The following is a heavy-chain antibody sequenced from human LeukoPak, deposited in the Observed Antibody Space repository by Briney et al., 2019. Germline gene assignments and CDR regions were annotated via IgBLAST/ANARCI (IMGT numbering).Heavy chain of an antibody. J-gene: IGHJ6*03. CDR1: GGTFSSYA. D-gene: IGHD1-26*01. CDR2: IIPIFGTA. Sequence: SVKVSCKASGGTFSSYAISWVRQAPGQGLEWMGGIIPIFGTANYAQKFQGRVTITADESTSTAYMELSSLRSEDTAVYYCARGGGSYYRAYYYYYYIDVWGKGTTVTVSS. V-gene: IGHV1-69*13. CDR3: ARGGGSYYRAYYYYYYIDV.